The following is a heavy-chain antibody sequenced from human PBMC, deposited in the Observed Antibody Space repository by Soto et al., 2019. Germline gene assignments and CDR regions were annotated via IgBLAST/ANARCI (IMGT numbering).Heavy chain of an antibody. Sequence: EVQLLESGGGLVQPGGSLRLSCAASGFTFSSYAMSWVRQAPGKGLEWVSAISGSGGSTYYADSGKGRFTISRDNSKNTLYLQMNSLRAEDTAVYYCAKDSSSGWEIADYYYYYMDVWGKGTTVTVSS. CDR3: AKDSSSGWEIADYYYYYMDV. J-gene: IGHJ6*03. V-gene: IGHV3-23*01. CDR2: ISGSGGST. CDR1: GFTFSSYA. D-gene: IGHD6-19*01.